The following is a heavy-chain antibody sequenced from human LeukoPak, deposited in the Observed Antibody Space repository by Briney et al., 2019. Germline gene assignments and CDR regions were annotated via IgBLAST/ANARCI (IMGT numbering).Heavy chain of an antibody. J-gene: IGHJ4*02. CDR3: VREYHGGYFDF. CDR2: VYPSAGTS. V-gene: IGHV1-46*03. Sequence: RASVKVSCKASGYIFTSYYMHWVRQAPGQGLEWLGVVYPSAGTSDPAQRFRARITLSDDTSTSTAYMELRSLESEDTAIYFCVREYHGGYFDFWGQGTLVTASS. D-gene: IGHD3-16*01. CDR1: GYIFTSYY.